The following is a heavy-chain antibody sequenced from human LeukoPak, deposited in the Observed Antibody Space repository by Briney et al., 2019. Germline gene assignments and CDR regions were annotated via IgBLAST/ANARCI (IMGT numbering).Heavy chain of an antibody. V-gene: IGHV4-4*07. J-gene: IGHJ5*02. Sequence: SETLSLTCTVSGGSISSYYWSWIRQPAGKGLEWIGRIYGTGTITYNPSLQSRVTMSVDTSKNEFSLKMSSVTAADTAVYYCTRDSGTTGEVKFDPWGQETLVAVSS. CDR1: GGSISSYY. CDR2: IYGTGTI. D-gene: IGHD3-10*01. CDR3: TRDSGTTGEVKFDP.